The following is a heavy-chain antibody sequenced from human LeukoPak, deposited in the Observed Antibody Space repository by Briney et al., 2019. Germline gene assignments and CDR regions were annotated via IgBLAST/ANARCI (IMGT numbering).Heavy chain of an antibody. V-gene: IGHV3-33*01. Sequence: AGGSLRLSCAASGFTFSSYGMHWVRQAPGKGLEWVAVIWYDGSNKYYADSVKGQFTISRDNSKNTLYLQMNSLRAEDTAVYYCARDQSDILTGDGWYFDLWGRGTLVTVSS. D-gene: IGHD3-9*01. CDR1: GFTFSSYG. CDR3: ARDQSDILTGDGWYFDL. CDR2: IWYDGSNK. J-gene: IGHJ2*01.